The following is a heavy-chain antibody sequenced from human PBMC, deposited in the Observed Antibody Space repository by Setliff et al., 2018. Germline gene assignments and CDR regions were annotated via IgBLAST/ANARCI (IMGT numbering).Heavy chain of an antibody. V-gene: IGHV1-8*01. D-gene: IGHD3-22*01. CDR1: GYNFKNYA. J-gene: IGHJ2*01. Sequence: ASVKVSCKASGYNFKNYAINWVRQATGQGLEWMGWMDPKTGDTGFAQKFQGRVTITSDTSINTVYLDLSGLKSDDTAVYFCVREHVDTTLIVVPLRGGYFDLWGRGTLVTVSS. CDR3: VREHVDTTLIVVPLRGGYFDL. CDR2: MDPKTGDT.